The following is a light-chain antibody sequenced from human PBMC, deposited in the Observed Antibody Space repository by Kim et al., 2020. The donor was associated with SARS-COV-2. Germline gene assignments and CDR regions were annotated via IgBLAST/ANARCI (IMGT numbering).Light chain of an antibody. CDR3: QAWDSSTGV. CDR2: QDS. Sequence: SYELTQPPSVSVSPGQTASITCSGDKLGDKYACWYQQKPGQSPVLVIYQDSKRPSGIPERFSGSNSGYTATLTISGTQAMDEADSYCQAWDSSTGVFGTG. CDR1: KLGDKY. J-gene: IGLJ1*01. V-gene: IGLV3-1*01.